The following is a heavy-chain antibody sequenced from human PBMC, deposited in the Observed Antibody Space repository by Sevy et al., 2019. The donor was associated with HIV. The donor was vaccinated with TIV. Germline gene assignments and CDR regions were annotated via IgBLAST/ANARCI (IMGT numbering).Heavy chain of an antibody. CDR3: ARGPRPRGWSDAFDI. D-gene: IGHD2-15*01. CDR1: GYSISSGYY. J-gene: IGHJ3*02. CDR2: MYHSGST. Sequence: SETLSLTCTVSGYSISSGYYWGWIRQPPGKGLEWIGSMYHSGSTYYNPSLKSRVTISVDTSKNQFSLKLSSVTAADTAVYYCARGPRPRGWSDAFDIWGQGTMVTVSS. V-gene: IGHV4-38-2*02.